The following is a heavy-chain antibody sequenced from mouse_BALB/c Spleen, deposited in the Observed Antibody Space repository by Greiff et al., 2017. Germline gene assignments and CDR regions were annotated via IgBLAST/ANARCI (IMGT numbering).Heavy chain of an antibody. CDR3: ARLPTTATLAY. J-gene: IGHJ3*01. Sequence: VQLQQSGPELVKPGASVKMSCKASGYTFTDYVISWVKQRTGQGLEWIGEIYPGSGSTYYNEKFKGKATLTADKSSNTAYMQLSSLTSEDSAVYFCARLPTTATLAYWGQGTLVTVSA. V-gene: IGHV1-77*01. D-gene: IGHD1-2*01. CDR1: GYTFTDYV. CDR2: IYPGSGST.